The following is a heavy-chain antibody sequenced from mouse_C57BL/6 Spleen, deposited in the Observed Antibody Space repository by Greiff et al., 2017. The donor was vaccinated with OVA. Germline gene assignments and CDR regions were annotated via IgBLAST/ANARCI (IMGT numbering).Heavy chain of an antibody. CDR1: GYTFTDYY. V-gene: IGHV1-26*01. J-gene: IGHJ3*01. Sequence: EVQLQQSGPELVKPGSSVKISCKASGYTFTDYYLNWVKQSHGKSLEWIGDINPNNGGTSYNQKFKGKATLTVDKSSSTAYMELRSLTSEDSAVYYCGLYDYDAWFAYWGQGTLVTVSA. CDR2: INPNNGGT. CDR3: GLYDYDAWFAY. D-gene: IGHD2-4*01.